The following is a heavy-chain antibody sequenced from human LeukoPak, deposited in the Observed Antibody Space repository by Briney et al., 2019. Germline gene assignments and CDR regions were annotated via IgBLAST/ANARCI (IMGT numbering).Heavy chain of an antibody. V-gene: IGHV3-66*01. CDR3: AKSRNFYFYFMEV. CDR1: GFTVSSNY. J-gene: IGHJ6*03. Sequence: GGSLRLSCAASGFTVSSNYMSWVRQAPGKGLEWVSLIYSGGTTYYADSVKGRFTISRDTSKNTLYLQMNSLRADDTGLYYCAKSRNFYFYFMEVSGRGTKVTVSS. CDR2: IYSGGTT.